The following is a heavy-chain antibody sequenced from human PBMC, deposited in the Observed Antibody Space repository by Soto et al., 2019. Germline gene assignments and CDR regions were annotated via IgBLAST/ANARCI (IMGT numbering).Heavy chain of an antibody. V-gene: IGHV3-23*01. D-gene: IGHD2-15*01. CDR2: ISGSAAST. CDR1: GFTFSNYA. CDR3: AKWTGRYCSGGRGYLDDPFDY. J-gene: IGHJ4*02. Sequence: EVHVLESGGDLIQPGGSLRLSGAASGFTFSNYAMSWVRQAPGKGLEWVSGISGSAASTFYADSVKGRFTISRDNSKNTMYLQMNRLRAEDTAVYYCAKWTGRYCSGGRGYLDDPFDYWGQGTLVTVSS.